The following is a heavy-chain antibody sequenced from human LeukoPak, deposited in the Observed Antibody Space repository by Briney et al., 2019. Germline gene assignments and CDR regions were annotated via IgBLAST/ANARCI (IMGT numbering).Heavy chain of an antibody. CDR2: IYYSGST. Sequence: SETLSLTCTVSGGFISSSSYYWGWIRQPPGKGLEWIGSIYYSGSTYYNPSLKSRVTISVDTSKNQFSLKLSSVTAADTAVYYCARQWADFWSGYYLVFDYWGQGTLVTVSS. D-gene: IGHD3-3*01. V-gene: IGHV4-39*01. CDR1: GGFISSSSYY. J-gene: IGHJ4*02. CDR3: ARQWADFWSGYYLVFDY.